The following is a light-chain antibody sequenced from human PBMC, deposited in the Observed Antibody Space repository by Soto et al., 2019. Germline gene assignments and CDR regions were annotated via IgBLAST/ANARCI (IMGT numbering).Light chain of an antibody. CDR1: QSISTY. CDR3: QQRHTWPLT. J-gene: IGKJ4*01. CDR2: DAS. Sequence: EIVLTQSPATLSLSAGERATLSCRASQSISTYLAWYQQRPGQAPRLLIYDASNRATGIPARFSGSGSGTDFTLSISSLEPEDFAVYYCQQRHTWPLTFGGGTKGEIK. V-gene: IGKV3-11*01.